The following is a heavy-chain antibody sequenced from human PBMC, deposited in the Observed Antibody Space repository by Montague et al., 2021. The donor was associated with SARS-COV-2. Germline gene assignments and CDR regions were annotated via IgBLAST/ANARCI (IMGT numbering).Heavy chain of an antibody. CDR1: GVSITSYY. V-gene: IGHV4-4*07. Sequence: SETLSLTCSISGVSITSYYWSWVRQPAGKGLEWIGHIYASGSTNXXPSLKSRVRLSIDNPKNQFSLKLESLTAADTAVYYCVRDGGNWYYFDYWRQGALVTVSS. J-gene: IGHJ4*02. CDR2: IYASGST. D-gene: IGHD3-16*01. CDR3: VRDGGNWYYFDY.